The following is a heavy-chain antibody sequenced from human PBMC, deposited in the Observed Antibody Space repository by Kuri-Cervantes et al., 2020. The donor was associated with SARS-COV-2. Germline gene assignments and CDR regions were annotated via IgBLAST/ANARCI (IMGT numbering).Heavy chain of an antibody. CDR1: GDSFSCYS. Sequence: SVKVSCKASGDSFSCYSFNWVRQAPGQGLEWMGGIIPMFGTADYAQKFQGKVTITADESTSTVYMELTSLKSDDTAVYYCARATSSSWEDWFDPWGQGTLVTVS. D-gene: IGHD6-13*01. J-gene: IGHJ5*02. CDR3: ARATSSSWEDWFDP. CDR2: IIPMFGTA. V-gene: IGHV1-69*13.